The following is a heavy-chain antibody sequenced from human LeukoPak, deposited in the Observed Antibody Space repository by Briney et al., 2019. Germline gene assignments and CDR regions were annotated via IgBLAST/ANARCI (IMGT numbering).Heavy chain of an antibody. J-gene: IGHJ4*02. CDR1: GGSINSYY. CDR2: IYYSGST. V-gene: IGHV4-59*01. Sequence: SETLSLTCTVSGGSINSYYWSWIRQPPGKGLEWIGYIYYSGSTNYNPSLKSRVTISVDTSKNQFSLKLSSVTAADTAVYYCARDKKGGGDVDYWGQGTLVTVSS. D-gene: IGHD2-21*02. CDR3: ARDKKGGGDVDY.